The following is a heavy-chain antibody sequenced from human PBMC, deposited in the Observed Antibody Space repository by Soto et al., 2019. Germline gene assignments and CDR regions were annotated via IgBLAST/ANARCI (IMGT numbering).Heavy chain of an antibody. V-gene: IGHV3-7*03. J-gene: IGHJ5*02. D-gene: IGHD3-16*02. CDR3: ARYRPLDP. CDR1: GFILRNYW. CDR2: IKEDGSEK. Sequence: GGSLRLSCADSGFILRNYWMSWVRQAPGMGLQWVASIKEDGSEKYYVDPVKGRFTISRENAKNSLYLQMNSLRAEDTAVYYCARYRPLDPWGQGILVTVSS.